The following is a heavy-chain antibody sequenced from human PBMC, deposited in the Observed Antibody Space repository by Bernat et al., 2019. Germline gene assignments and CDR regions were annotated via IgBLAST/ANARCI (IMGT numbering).Heavy chain of an antibody. CDR1: GGTFSSYT. J-gene: IGHJ4*02. D-gene: IGHD3-22*01. CDR3: ASDYYGSSGYEEASMPFDY. V-gene: IGHV1-69*02. Sequence: QVQLVQSGAEVKKPGSSVKVSCKASGGTFSSYTISCVRQAPGQGLEWMGRIIPILGIANYAQKFQGRVTITADKSTSTAYMELSSLRSEDTAVYYCASDYYGSSGYEEASMPFDYWGQGTLVTVSS. CDR2: IIPILGIA.